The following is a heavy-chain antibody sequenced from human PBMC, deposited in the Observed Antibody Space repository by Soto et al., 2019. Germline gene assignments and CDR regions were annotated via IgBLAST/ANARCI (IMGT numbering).Heavy chain of an antibody. Sequence: QMQLVESGGGVVQPGRSLRLSCAASGFTFSAYGMHWVRQAPGKGLEWVAVIWYDGSNKYYGDSVKGRFTIARDNSKNTLYLQMNSLRVEDTAVYYCARAVGPFDYWGQGTLVTVS. V-gene: IGHV3-33*01. CDR1: GFTFSAYG. CDR2: IWYDGSNK. D-gene: IGHD1-26*01. CDR3: ARAVGPFDY. J-gene: IGHJ4*02.